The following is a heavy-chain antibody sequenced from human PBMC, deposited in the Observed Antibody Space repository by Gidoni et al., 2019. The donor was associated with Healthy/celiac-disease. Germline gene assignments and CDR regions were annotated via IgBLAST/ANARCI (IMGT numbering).Heavy chain of an antibody. Sequence: EVQLLESGGGLVQPGGSLRLSCAASGFTFSSYAMSWVRQAPGKGLEWVSAISGSCVSTYYADSVKGRFTIARDNSKNTLYLQMNSLRAEDTAVYYCAKHPPGPLSVAGLFDYWGQGTLVTVSS. CDR1: GFTFSSYA. D-gene: IGHD6-19*01. CDR2: ISGSCVST. CDR3: AKHPPGPLSVAGLFDY. J-gene: IGHJ4*02. V-gene: IGHV3-23*01.